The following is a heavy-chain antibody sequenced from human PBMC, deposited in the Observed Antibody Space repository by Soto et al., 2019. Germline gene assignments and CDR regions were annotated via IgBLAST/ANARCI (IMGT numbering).Heavy chain of an antibody. D-gene: IGHD3-22*01. CDR3: ARHVLYYDSSGYYSWFDP. CDR2: IYYSGST. Sequence: ASETLSLTCTVSGGSISSSSYYWGWIRQPPGKGLEWIGSIYYSGSTYYNPSLKSRVTISVDTSKNQFSLKLSSVTAADTAVYYCARHVLYYDSSGYYSWFDPWGQGTLVTVSS. CDR1: GGSISSSSYY. V-gene: IGHV4-39*01. J-gene: IGHJ5*02.